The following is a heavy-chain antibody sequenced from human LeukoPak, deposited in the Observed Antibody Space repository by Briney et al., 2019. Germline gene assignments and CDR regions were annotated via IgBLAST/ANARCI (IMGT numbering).Heavy chain of an antibody. V-gene: IGHV3-74*01. CDR2: LPPNELGI. CDR1: GFTFTNYW. CDR3: VGTIASRGSEY. J-gene: IGHJ4*02. Sequence: GGSLRLSCAASGFTFTNYWMHWVRQAPGMGLVWVSRLPPNELGIIYADSVKGRFTVSRDNAKNTVYLQMNNLRVDDTAMYYCVGTIASRGSEYWGQGALVTVSS. D-gene: IGHD6-6*01.